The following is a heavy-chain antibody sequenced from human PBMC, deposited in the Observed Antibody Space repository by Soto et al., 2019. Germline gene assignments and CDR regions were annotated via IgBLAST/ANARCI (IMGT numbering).Heavy chain of an antibody. J-gene: IGHJ4*02. CDR1: GGSFSGYY. CDR3: ACYSSGWRDY. D-gene: IGHD6-19*01. V-gene: IGHV4-34*01. CDR2: INHSGST. Sequence: QVQLQQWGAGLLKPSETLSLTCAVYGGSFSGYYWSWIRQPPGKGLEWIGEINHSGSTNYTPSLKSLVAISVDTSKNHYALKLCYVTAAGTAVYYFACYSSGWRDYWGQGTMVTVSS.